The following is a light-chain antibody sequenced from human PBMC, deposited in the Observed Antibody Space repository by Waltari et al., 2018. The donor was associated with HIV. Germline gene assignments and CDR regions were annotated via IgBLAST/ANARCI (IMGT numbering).Light chain of an antibody. J-gene: IGKJ2*01. CDR1: QGVSSNY. CDR2: GSS. CDR3: QQYGNSPYT. Sequence: EIVLTQSPGTLSLSPGEGATLSCKASQGVSSNYIAWYQQKPGQAPRLLIHGSSSRATGIPDRFSGSGSETDFTLTVSRLEPEDFAVYFCQQYGNSPYTFGQGTNLEIK. V-gene: IGKV3-20*01.